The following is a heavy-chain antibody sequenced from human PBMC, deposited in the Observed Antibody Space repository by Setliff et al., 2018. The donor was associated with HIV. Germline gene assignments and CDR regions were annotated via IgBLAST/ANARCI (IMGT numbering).Heavy chain of an antibody. J-gene: IGHJ3*02. D-gene: IGHD4-17*01. V-gene: IGHV4-61*09. CDR3: CRSMTTVLEDAFDI. Sequence: SETLSLTCTVSGGSISSGSYYWTWIRQPAGKGLEWIGHIYTGGTTNYNPSLKGRVSISADMSKNHFSLNLSSVTAADTAVYYCCRSMTTVLEDAFDIWGQGAMVT. CDR2: IYTGGTT. CDR1: GGSISSGSYY.